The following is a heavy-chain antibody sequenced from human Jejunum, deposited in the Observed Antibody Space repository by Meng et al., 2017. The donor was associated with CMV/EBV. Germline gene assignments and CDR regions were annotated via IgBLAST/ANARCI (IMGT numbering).Heavy chain of an antibody. CDR1: GFTFRTYW. D-gene: IGHD4-17*01. Sequence: SCAASGFTFRTYWLHWVRQAQGKGLVWVSRIDTTGRTINYADSVKGRFTISRDNAKNTLYLQMNSLRAEDTVVYYCARAGDYRFDYWGQGTLVTVSS. V-gene: IGHV3-74*01. CDR3: ARAGDYRFDY. J-gene: IGHJ4*02. CDR2: IDTTGRTI.